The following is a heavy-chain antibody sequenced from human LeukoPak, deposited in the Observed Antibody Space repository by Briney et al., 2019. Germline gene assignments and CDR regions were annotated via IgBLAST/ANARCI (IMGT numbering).Heavy chain of an antibody. J-gene: IGHJ4*02. V-gene: IGHV2-5*08. Sequence: TLSLTCIVSDGSITSYYWSWIRQPPGKALEWLAFVYWDDDNRYSPSLRSRLTVTKDTSKNQVVLTMTNVDPVDTATYYCARRPNRYNNGWNTGFFDYWGQGSLVSVSS. CDR1: DGSITSYY. CDR2: VYWDDDN. D-gene: IGHD6-25*01. CDR3: ARRPNRYNNGWNTGFFDY.